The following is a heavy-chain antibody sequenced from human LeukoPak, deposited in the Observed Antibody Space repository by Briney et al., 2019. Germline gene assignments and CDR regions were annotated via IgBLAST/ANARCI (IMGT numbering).Heavy chain of an antibody. Sequence: VGSLRLSCAASGFTFSTYWMTWVRQAPGEGPEWVANIKEDGSATYYVDSVKGRFTISRDNAKKSLYLQMNSLRAEDTAVYYCAKEQQLWLLGYFDYWGQGALVTVSS. CDR2: IKEDGSAT. D-gene: IGHD5-18*01. CDR1: GFTFSTYW. CDR3: AKEQQLWLLGYFDY. V-gene: IGHV3-7*01. J-gene: IGHJ4*02.